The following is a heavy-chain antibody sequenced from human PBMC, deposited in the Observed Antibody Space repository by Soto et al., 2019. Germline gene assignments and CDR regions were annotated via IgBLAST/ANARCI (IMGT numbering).Heavy chain of an antibody. Sequence: ETLSLTCTVSGASINSNVHYWGWVRQSPGKGLEWIASVFYTGSPYHNPSLESRVSISVDTSDNQFSLKVTSVTAADTGIYYCARHPFGGYAFDSWGQGTLVTVSS. CDR1: GASINSNVHY. CDR2: VFYTGSP. J-gene: IGHJ4*02. CDR3: ARHPFGGYAFDS. V-gene: IGHV4-39*01. D-gene: IGHD3-16*01.